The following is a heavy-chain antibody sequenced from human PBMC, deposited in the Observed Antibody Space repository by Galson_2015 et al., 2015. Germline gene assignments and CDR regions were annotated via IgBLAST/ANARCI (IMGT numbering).Heavy chain of an antibody. CDR3: ASTLSGRLYYFYMDV. J-gene: IGHJ6*03. D-gene: IGHD2/OR15-2a*01. CDR2: IIPMSGST. V-gene: IGHV1-69*13. Sequence: SVKVSCKAPGRTLSSNTVSWVRQAPGQGLEWMGGIIPMSGSTTYAQRFQGRVTITADESTRTADMELGSLTSEDTAVYFCASTLSGRLYYFYMDVWGKGTTVTVSS. CDR1: GRTLSSNT.